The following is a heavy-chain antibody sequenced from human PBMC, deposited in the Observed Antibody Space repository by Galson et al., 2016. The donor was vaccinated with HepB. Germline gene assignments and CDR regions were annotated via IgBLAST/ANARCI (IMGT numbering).Heavy chain of an antibody. Sequence: SETLSLTCAVYGESFSGYYWSWIRQPPGKGLEWIGEINHGGSTNYNPSLKSRVAISVDTSNNRFSLELSSVTAADTAVYYCARVKWELFGSFDYWGQGTLVTVSS. J-gene: IGHJ4*02. V-gene: IGHV4-34*01. D-gene: IGHD1-26*01. CDR3: ARVKWELFGSFDY. CDR2: INHGGST. CDR1: GESFSGYY.